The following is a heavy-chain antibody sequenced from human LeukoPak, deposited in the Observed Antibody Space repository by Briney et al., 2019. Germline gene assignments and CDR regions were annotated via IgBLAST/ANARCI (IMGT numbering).Heavy chain of an antibody. CDR3: ATPVAHGPEYSSSWDNWFDP. CDR2: INPNSGGT. J-gene: IGHJ5*02. Sequence: ASVKVSCKASGYTFTGYYMHWVRQAPGQGLEWMGWINPNSGGTNYAQKLQGRVTMTRDTSISTAYMELSRLRSDDTAVYYCATPVAHGPEYSSSWDNWFDPWGQGTLVTVSS. CDR1: GYTFTGYY. D-gene: IGHD6-13*01. V-gene: IGHV1-2*02.